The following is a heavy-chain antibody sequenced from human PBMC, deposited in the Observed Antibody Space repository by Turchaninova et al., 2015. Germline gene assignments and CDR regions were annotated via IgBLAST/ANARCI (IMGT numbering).Heavy chain of an antibody. Sequence: QVQLVQSGAEVKKPGASVKVSCKASGYTFTGYYMHWVRQAPGQGLERMGRINPNSGGTNEAQKLEGRVTKTRDTAISTADMELSRLRSDDTAVYYCARDQSGYSGYDSDYWGQGTLVTVSS. J-gene: IGHJ4*02. D-gene: IGHD5-12*01. CDR3: ARDQSGYSGYDSDY. CDR2: INPNSGGT. V-gene: IGHV1-2*06. CDR1: GYTFTGYY.